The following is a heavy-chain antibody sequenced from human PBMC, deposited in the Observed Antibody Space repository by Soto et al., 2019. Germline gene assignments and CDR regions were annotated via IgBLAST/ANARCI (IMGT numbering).Heavy chain of an antibody. CDR1: GGSFSGYY. Sequence: SETLSLTCAVYGGSFSGYYWSWIRQPPGKGLEWIGEINHSGSTNYNPSLKSRVTISVDTSKNQFSLKLSSVTAADTAVYYCARDQRYNWNYVRHYYGMDVWGQGTTVTVS. J-gene: IGHJ6*02. CDR3: ARDQRYNWNYVRHYYGMDV. V-gene: IGHV4-34*01. D-gene: IGHD1-7*01. CDR2: INHSGST.